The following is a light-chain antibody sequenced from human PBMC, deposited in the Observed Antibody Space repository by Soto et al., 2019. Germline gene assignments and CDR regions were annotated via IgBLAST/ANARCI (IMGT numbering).Light chain of an antibody. CDR3: MQGTHWPIT. CDR1: QGLLYYDGNIY. CDR2: QVS. Sequence: VVMTQSPLSLPVTLGQPASISCRSSQGLLYYDGNIYVNWFQQRPGRSPRRLIYQVSSRGSGVPDRFSGSGAGTDFTLKISRVEAEDVGVYYCMQGTHWPITFGQGTRLEIK. J-gene: IGKJ5*01. V-gene: IGKV2-30*01.